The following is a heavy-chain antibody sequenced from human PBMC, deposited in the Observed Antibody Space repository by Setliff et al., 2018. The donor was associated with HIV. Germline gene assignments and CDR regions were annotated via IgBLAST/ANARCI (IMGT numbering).Heavy chain of an antibody. D-gene: IGHD3-3*01. J-gene: IGHJ4*02. Sequence: SETLSLTCTVSGGSISSHYWSWIRLPPGKGLEWIGTIYYNGNTNYNPSLKSRVAISVDTSKNLFSLKMNSVTPADTAVYYRARGIENFWSGYIRWGQGTLVTVSS. V-gene: IGHV4-59*11. CDR3: ARGIENFWSGYIR. CDR1: GGSISSHY. CDR2: IYYNGNT.